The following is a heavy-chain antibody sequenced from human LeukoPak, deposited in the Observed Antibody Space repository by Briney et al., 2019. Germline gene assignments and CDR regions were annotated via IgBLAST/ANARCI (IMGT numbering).Heavy chain of an antibody. V-gene: IGHV3-23*01. D-gene: IGHD5-12*01. J-gene: IGHJ4*02. CDR3: AKDKYSGYQPTPFDY. CDR2: ISGSAGRT. CDR1: GFIFSNAW. Sequence: GGSLRLSCAASGFIFSNAWMTWVRQAPGKGLEWVAGISGSAGRTYYADSVKGRFTISRDNSKNTLYLQMNSLRAEDTAFYHCAKDKYSGYQPTPFDYWGQGTLVTVSS.